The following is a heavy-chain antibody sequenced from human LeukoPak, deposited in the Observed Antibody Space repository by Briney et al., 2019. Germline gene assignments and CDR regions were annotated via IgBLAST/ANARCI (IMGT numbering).Heavy chain of an antibody. CDR2: FYYSGST. CDR3: ARGSPYQH. J-gene: IGHJ4*02. Sequence: SETLSLTCTVSGGSISSSSYYWGWIRQPPGKGLEWIGSFYYSGSTYYNPSLESRLTISVDTSKNQFSLKLSSVTAADTAVYYCARGSPYQHWGQGTLVTVSS. D-gene: IGHD2-2*01. CDR1: GGSISSSSYY. V-gene: IGHV4-39*01.